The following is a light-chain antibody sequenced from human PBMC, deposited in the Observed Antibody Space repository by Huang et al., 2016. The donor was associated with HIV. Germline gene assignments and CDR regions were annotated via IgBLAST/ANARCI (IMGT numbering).Light chain of an antibody. CDR1: QSISSW. CDR3: LQSDSYPYT. Sequence: DIQMTQSPSTLSASVGDRVTITCRASQSISSWLAWYQQIPGKAPKLLSYKKSSLESGVPSRCNGSGSGTEFTLTINSLQPGDFATYYCLQSDSYPYTFGQGTKLDIK. V-gene: IGKV1-5*03. J-gene: IGKJ2*01. CDR2: KKS.